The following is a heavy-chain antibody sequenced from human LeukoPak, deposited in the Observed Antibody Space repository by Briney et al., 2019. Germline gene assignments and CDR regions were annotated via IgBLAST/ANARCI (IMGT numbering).Heavy chain of an antibody. J-gene: IGHJ2*01. Sequence: SETLSPTCAVYGGSFSGYYWSWIRQPPGKGLEWIGEINHSGSTNYNPSLKSRVTISVDTSKNQFSLKLSSVTAADTAVYYCARETPLRWYFDLWGRGTLVTVSS. CDR3: ARETPLRWYFDL. V-gene: IGHV4-34*01. CDR1: GGSFSGYY. CDR2: INHSGST.